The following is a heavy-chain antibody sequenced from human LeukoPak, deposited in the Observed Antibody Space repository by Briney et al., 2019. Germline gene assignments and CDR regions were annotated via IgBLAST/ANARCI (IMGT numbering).Heavy chain of an antibody. V-gene: IGHV3-74*01. J-gene: IGHJ6*02. CDR3: AQSGGMDV. CDR2: ISGDGSST. CDR1: GFTFSRFW. Sequence: GGSLRLSCAASGFTFSRFWMHWVRQVPGKGLVWVSRISGDGSSTNYADSVKGRFTISRDNSKNTLYLQMTSLRVEDTAVYYCAQSGGMDVWGRGTTVTVSS.